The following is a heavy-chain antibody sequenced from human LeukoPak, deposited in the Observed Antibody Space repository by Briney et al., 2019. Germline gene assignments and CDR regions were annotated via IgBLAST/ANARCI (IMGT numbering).Heavy chain of an antibody. CDR1: GGSISRYY. Sequence: SETLSLTCTVSGGSISRYYWSWIRQPPGKGLEWIGYINNSGSTNYNPSLKSRVTISVDTSKNQFSLKLSSVTAADTAVYYCARGGYYPLDYWGQGTLVTVSS. CDR2: INNSGST. CDR3: ARGGYYPLDY. V-gene: IGHV4-59*12. D-gene: IGHD3-22*01. J-gene: IGHJ4*02.